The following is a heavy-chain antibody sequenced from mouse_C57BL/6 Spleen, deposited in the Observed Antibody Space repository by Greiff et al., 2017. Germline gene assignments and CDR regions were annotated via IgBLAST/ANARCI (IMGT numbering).Heavy chain of an antibody. CDR1: GYTFTSYW. CDR3: ARCYYGNYRAWFAY. J-gene: IGHJ3*01. CDR2: IDPSDSYT. D-gene: IGHD2-1*01. V-gene: IGHV1-69*01. Sequence: QVQLQQPGAELVMPGASVKLSCKASGYTFTSYWMHWVKQRPGQGLEWIGEIDPSDSYTNYNQKFKGKSTLTVDKSSSTAYMQHSSLTSEDSAVYYCARCYYGNYRAWFAYWGQGTLVTVSA.